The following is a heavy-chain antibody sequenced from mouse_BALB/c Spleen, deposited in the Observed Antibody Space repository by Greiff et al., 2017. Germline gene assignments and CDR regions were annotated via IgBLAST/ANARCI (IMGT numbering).Heavy chain of an antibody. Sequence: VQLQQSGPELVKPGASVKISCKASGYTFTDYNMHWVKQSHGKSLEWIGYIYPYNGGTGYNQKFKSKATLTVDNSSSTAYMELRSLTSEDSAVYYCARILRRDAMDYWGQGTSVTVSS. CDR3: ARILRRDAMDY. J-gene: IGHJ4*01. CDR2: IYPYNGGT. V-gene: IGHV1S29*02. CDR1: GYTFTDYN. D-gene: IGHD1-2*01.